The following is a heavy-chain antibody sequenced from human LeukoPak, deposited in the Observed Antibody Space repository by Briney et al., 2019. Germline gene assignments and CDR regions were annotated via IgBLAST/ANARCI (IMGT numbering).Heavy chain of an antibody. V-gene: IGHV4-34*01. CDR1: GGSFSGYY. D-gene: IGHD2-2*01. J-gene: IGHJ4*02. Sequence: PSETLSLTCAVYGGSFSGYYWSWIRQPPGKGLEWIGEINHSGNINYNPSLKSRVTISVDTSKNQFSLKLSSVTAADTAVYYCARGTGWYQLLLFDYWGQGTLVTVSS. CDR2: INHSGNI. CDR3: ARGTGWYQLLLFDY.